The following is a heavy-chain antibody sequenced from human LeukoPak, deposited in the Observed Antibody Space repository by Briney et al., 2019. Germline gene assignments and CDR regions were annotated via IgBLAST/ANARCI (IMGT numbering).Heavy chain of an antibody. D-gene: IGHD3-10*01. V-gene: IGHV1-8*01. Sequence: GASVKVSCKASGYTFTSYDLNWVRQATGQGLEWMGWMNPDSGNKGYAQKFQGRVTMTRDTSISTAYMELSSLRSEDTAVDYCAGGGFKTGRSYYYDMDVWGKGTTVTISS. CDR1: GYTFTSYD. CDR2: MNPDSGNK. J-gene: IGHJ6*03. CDR3: AGGGFKTGRSYYYDMDV.